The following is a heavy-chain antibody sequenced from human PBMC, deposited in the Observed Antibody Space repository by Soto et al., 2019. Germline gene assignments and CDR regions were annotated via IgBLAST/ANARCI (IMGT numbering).Heavy chain of an antibody. Sequence: SETLSLTCTVSCGSISSGGYYWSWIRQHPGKGLEWIGYIYYSGSTYYNPSLKSRVTISVDTSKNQFSLKLSSVTAADTAVYYCARNSRVENWFDPWGQGTLVTVSS. CDR1: CGSISSGGYY. J-gene: IGHJ5*02. D-gene: IGHD6-13*01. CDR3: ARNSRVENWFDP. CDR2: IYYSGST. V-gene: IGHV4-31*03.